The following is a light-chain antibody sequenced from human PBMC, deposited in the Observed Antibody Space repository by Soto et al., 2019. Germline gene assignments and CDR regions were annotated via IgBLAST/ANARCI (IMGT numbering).Light chain of an antibody. CDR3: MEVLQTPFT. CDR1: QSLLHNNGRNY. CDR2: LGS. Sequence: DVVMTQSPLSLPVTPGEPASISCRSTQSLLHNNGRNYLDWYLQKPGQSPQLLIFLGSNRASRVPDRFSGSGSGTDFTLKISRVEAEDVGVYYCMEVLQTPFTFGQGTRLEIK. V-gene: IGKV2-28*01. J-gene: IGKJ5*01.